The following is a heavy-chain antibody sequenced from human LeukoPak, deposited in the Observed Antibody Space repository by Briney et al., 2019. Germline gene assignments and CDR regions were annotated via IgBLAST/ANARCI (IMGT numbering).Heavy chain of an antibody. CDR2: ISGSGGST. V-gene: IGHV3-23*01. D-gene: IGHD2-15*01. J-gene: IGHJ4*02. CDR1: GFTFSSNA. CDR3: AKDALGYCSGGSCPGSD. Sequence: GGSLRLSCAASGFTFSSNAMSWVRQAPGKGLEWVSAISGSGGSTYYADSVKGRFTISRDNSKNTLYLQMSSLRGEDTAVYYCAKDALGYCSGGSCPGSDWGQGTLVTVSS.